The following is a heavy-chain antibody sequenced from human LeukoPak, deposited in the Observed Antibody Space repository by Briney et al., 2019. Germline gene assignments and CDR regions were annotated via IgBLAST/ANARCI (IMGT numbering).Heavy chain of an antibody. CDR3: ARGLMTVDAGFDY. CDR1: GGSISSGGYY. V-gene: IGHV4-31*03. Sequence: NPSQTLSLTCSVSGGSISSGGYYWSWIRQHPGKGLEWIGYIHYSGSTYYNPSLKSRVTISVDRSKNQFSLKLKSVTAADTAVYYCARGLMTVDAGFDYWGQGTLVTVSS. J-gene: IGHJ4*02. CDR2: IHYSGST. D-gene: IGHD2-21*01.